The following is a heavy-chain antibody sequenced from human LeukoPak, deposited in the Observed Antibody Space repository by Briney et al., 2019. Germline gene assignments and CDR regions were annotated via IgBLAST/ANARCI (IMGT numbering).Heavy chain of an antibody. CDR1: GFTFSSYE. D-gene: IGHD3-10*01. CDR2: ISSSGSTI. V-gene: IGHV3-48*03. Sequence: RTGGSLRPSCAASGFTFSSYEMNWVRQAPAKGLEWVSYISSSGSTIQYADSVKGRFTISRDNAKNSLYLQMNSLRAEDTAVYYCARDQYGFRVVRGAPDYWGQGTLVTVSS. J-gene: IGHJ4*02. CDR3: ARDQYGFRVVRGAPDY.